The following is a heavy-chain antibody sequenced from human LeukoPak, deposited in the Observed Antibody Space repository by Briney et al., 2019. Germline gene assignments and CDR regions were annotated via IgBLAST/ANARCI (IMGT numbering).Heavy chain of an antibody. CDR3: ARDRSSSWVNDAFGI. J-gene: IGHJ3*02. V-gene: IGHV3-48*01. CDR1: GFTFSSYS. CDR2: ISSSSSTI. D-gene: IGHD6-13*01. Sequence: GGSLRLSCAAPGFTFSSYSMNWVRQAPGKGLEWVSYISSSSSTIYYADSVKGRFTISRDNAKNSLYLQMNSLRAEDTALYHCARDRSSSWVNDAFGIWGQGTMVTVSS.